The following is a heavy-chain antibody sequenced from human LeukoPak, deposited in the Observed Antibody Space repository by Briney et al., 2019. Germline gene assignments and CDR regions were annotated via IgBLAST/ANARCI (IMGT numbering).Heavy chain of an antibody. CDR3: ARDVRGTTWFVP. CDR2: ISPKGSST. Sequence: GGSLRLSCVASGFTFDDSGMNWVRQAPGKGLEWVSGISPKGSSTGYADSVKGRFTISRDNAKNSLYLQMNSLRVEDTAFYYCARDVRGTTWFVPWGQGTLVTVSS. V-gene: IGHV3-20*04. J-gene: IGHJ5*02. CDR1: GFTFDDSG. D-gene: IGHD3-10*02.